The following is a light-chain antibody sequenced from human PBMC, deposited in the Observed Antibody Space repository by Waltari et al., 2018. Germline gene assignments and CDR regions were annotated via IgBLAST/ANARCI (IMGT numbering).Light chain of an antibody. V-gene: IGLV2-8*01. J-gene: IGLJ2*01. CDR2: EVT. Sequence: QSALTQPPSASGSPGQSVTISCTATSSDVGGYDLVSWYQQHPGKAPKLMISEVTKRPSGVPDRFSGSKSGNTASLTVSGLQAEDEADYYCSSYAGSKNLVFGGGTKLTVL. CDR3: SSYAGSKNLV. CDR1: SSDVGGYDL.